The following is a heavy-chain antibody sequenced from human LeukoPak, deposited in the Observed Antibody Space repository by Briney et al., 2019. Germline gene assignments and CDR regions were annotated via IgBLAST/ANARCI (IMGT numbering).Heavy chain of an antibody. V-gene: IGHV3-30*18. CDR3: AKTGGKWELYTDY. CDR2: ISYDGSNK. J-gene: IGHJ4*02. Sequence: GGSLRLSCAASGFTFSSYGMHWVRQAPGKGLEWVAVISYDGSNKYYADSVKGRFTISRDNSRNTLYLQMNSLRAEDTAVYYCAKTGGKWELYTDYWGQGTLVTVSS. D-gene: IGHD1-26*01. CDR1: GFTFSSYG.